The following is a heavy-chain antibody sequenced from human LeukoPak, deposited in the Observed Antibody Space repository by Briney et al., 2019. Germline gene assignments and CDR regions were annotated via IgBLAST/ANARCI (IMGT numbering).Heavy chain of an antibody. CDR3: ARQTYSDDTSDFDF. CDR1: GYTFTDYY. D-gene: IGHD3-22*01. V-gene: IGHV1-2*02. Sequence: ASVKVSCKASGYTFTDYYMHWVRQAPGQGLERMGWTNPNSGDTSYAQQFQGRVTMTRDKSISTAYMELSRLTSDDTAVYYCARQTYSDDTSDFDFWAQGTLVTVSS. J-gene: IGHJ4*02. CDR2: TNPNSGDT.